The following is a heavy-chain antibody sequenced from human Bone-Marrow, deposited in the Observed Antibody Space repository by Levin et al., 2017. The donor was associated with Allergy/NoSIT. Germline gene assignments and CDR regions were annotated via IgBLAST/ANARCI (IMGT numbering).Heavy chain of an antibody. Sequence: GESLKISCAASGFTLGNYWMTWVRQAPGKGLEWVASIRQDEGEKYYLDSVRGRFSISRDNAKNSLYLQMNHLRAEDTAVYYWAGDPGGYDYWGQGTLVTASS. V-gene: IGHV3-7*01. CDR1: GFTLGNYW. J-gene: IGHJ4*02. D-gene: IGHD4-23*01. CDR2: IRQDEGEK. CDR3: AGDPGGYDY.